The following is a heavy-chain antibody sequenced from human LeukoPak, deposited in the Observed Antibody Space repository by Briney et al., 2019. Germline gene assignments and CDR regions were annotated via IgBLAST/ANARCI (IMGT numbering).Heavy chain of an antibody. J-gene: IGHJ4*02. CDR2: IYHSGST. Sequence: KPSETLSLTCTVSGGSISSGGYYWSWIRQPPGKGLEWIGYIYHSGSTYYNPSLKSRVTISVDRSKNQFSLKLSSVTAADTAVYYCARRYYYDSSGMLDYFDYWGQGSLVTVSS. CDR1: GGSISSGGYY. V-gene: IGHV4-30-2*01. CDR3: ARRYYYDSSGMLDYFDY. D-gene: IGHD3-22*01.